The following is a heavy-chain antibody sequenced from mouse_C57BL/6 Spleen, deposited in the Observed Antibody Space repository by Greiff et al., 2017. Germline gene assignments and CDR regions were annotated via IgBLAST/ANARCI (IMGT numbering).Heavy chain of an antibody. J-gene: IGHJ2*01. CDR3: ARGEGYYGSSADYFDY. CDR2: IYTGSGNT. CDR1: GYTFTDYY. D-gene: IGHD1-1*01. V-gene: IGHV1-76*01. Sequence: QVQLQQSGAELVRPGASVKLSCKASGYTFTDYYINWVKQRPGQGLEWIARIYTGSGNTYYNEKFKGKAKLTAEKYSSTAYMQLSILTSEDSAVYFCARGEGYYGSSADYFDYWGQGTTLTVSS.